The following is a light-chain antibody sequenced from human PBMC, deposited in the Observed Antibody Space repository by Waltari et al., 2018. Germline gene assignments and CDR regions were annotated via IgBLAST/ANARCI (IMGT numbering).Light chain of an antibody. V-gene: IGLV1-47*01. CDR1: RSNLGSNY. J-gene: IGLJ3*02. CDR3: AAWDDSLSGRV. CDR2: RNN. Sequence: QSVLTQPPSASGPPGQSVTISCSGSRSNLGSNYVYWYQQVPGTAPKLLIYRNNQRPSGVPDRFSGSKSGTSASLAISGLRSEDEADYYCAAWDDSLSGRVFGGGTKVTVL.